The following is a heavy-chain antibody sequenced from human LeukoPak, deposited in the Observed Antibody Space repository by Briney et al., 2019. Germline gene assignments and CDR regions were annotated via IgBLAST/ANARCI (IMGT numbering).Heavy chain of an antibody. Sequence: PGGSLRLSCAASGFIFSSYSIHWVRQAPGKGLQWVSSISGSSDYIYYANSMKGRFTISRDSAKNSVYLQMNSLRAEDTAVYYCAKGDDYVWGSYRRTGYYFDYWGQGTLVTVSS. V-gene: IGHV3-21*01. J-gene: IGHJ4*02. CDR2: ISGSSDYI. CDR3: AKGDDYVWGSYRRTGYYFDY. CDR1: GFIFSSYS. D-gene: IGHD3-16*02.